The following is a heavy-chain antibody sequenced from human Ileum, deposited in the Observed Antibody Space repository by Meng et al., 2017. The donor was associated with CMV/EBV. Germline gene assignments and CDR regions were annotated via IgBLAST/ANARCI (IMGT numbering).Heavy chain of an antibody. D-gene: IGHD6-13*01. CDR1: GDSVSSTTVT. CDR2: TYYRSKWFN. Sequence: VQLQQSGPGLVKTSQTLLLPCAIPGDSVSSTTVTWNWIRQSPSRGLEWLGRTYYRSKWFNDYALSVRGRITINPDISKNQLSLQLNSVTPEDTAVYYCVRLTGNSWLDYWGRGTLVTVSS. CDR3: VRLTGNSWLDY. V-gene: IGHV6-1*01. J-gene: IGHJ4*02.